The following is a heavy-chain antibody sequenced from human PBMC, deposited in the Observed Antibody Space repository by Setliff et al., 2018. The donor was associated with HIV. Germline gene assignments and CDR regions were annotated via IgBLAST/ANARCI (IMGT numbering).Heavy chain of an antibody. Sequence: SETLSLTCTVSGGSISRGDYYWNWIRQPAGKGLEWIGHIYTSGSTSGSTNYNPSLKSRVTISVDMSKNQFSLNLNSVTAADTAVYYCVRHHDSDFSGDPDWFDPWGQGILVTVSS. V-gene: IGHV4-61*09. J-gene: IGHJ5*02. CDR2: IYTSGSTSGST. CDR1: GGSISRGDYY. CDR3: VRHHDSDFSGDPDWFDP. D-gene: IGHD2-15*01.